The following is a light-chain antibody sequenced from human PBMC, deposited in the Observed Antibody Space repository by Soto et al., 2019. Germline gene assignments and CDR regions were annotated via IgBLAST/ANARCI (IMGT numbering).Light chain of an antibody. Sequence: DIQMTPSPSSLSASVGDSDTISCRARQSISRYLNWYQQKPGKAPKLLIFSASGLQSGVPSSFSGGRYGTVVTLTISSLHLEDLATYYCQQSHTHPLSFGGATKMEIK. V-gene: IGKV1-39*01. CDR2: SAS. CDR3: QQSHTHPLS. CDR1: QSISRY. J-gene: IGKJ4*01.